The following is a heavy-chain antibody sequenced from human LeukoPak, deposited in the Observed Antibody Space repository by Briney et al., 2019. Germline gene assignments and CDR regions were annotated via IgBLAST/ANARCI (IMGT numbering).Heavy chain of an antibody. J-gene: IGHJ4*02. Sequence: GGSLRLSCAASGIIVSSNYMGWVRQAPGKGLEWVSVIYSGGDTYYAGSVKGRFTISRDNSKNTLYLQMGSLRAEDMAVYYCARDLGDGYNFGYDYWGQGTLVTVSS. CDR2: IYSGGDT. CDR3: ARDLGDGYNFGYDY. V-gene: IGHV3-66*01. D-gene: IGHD5-24*01. CDR1: GIIVSSNY.